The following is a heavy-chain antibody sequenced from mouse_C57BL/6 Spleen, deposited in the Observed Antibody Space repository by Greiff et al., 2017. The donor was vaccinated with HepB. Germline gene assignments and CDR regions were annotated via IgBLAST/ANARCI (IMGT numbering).Heavy chain of an antibody. D-gene: IGHD1-1*01. CDR3: APYYYGSSYVGFAY. Sequence: VKLVESGAELVKPGASVKISCKASGYAFSSYWMNWVKQRPGKGLEWIGQIYPGDGDTNYNGKFKGKATLTADKSSSTAYMQLSSLTSEDSAVYFCAPYYYGSSYVGFAYWGQGTLVTVSA. CDR1: GYAFSSYW. J-gene: IGHJ3*01. CDR2: IYPGDGDT. V-gene: IGHV1-80*01.